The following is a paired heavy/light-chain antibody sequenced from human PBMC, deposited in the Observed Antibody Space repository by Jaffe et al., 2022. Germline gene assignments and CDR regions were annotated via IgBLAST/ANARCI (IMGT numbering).Light chain of an antibody. V-gene: IGKV3-20*01. CDR2: GAS. CDR1: QRINSQS. J-gene: IGKJ3*01. CDR3: QQYGDSPWAGGP. Sequence: EIVLTQSPGTLSLSPGETATLSCRASQRINSQSLAWYQHKLGQAPRLLIHGASSRATGIPDRFGGSGSGTDFTLTISRLEPEDFAVYYCQQYGDSPWAGGPFGPGTKVEVK.
Heavy chain of an antibody. Sequence: EVMLVESGGRVVRPGGSLRLSCAASGFKFKDFGMSWARQVPGKGLEWVSGINWNGMTTGYADSLKGRCIISRDNAKNSLYLEMNNLRIDDTGVYFCAKIKGDYVDSAFSYYMDAWGKGTAVSVS. CDR2: INWNGMTT. CDR3: AKIKGDYVDSAFSYYMDA. V-gene: IGHV3-20*04. D-gene: IGHD4-17*01. J-gene: IGHJ6*03. CDR1: GFKFKDFG.